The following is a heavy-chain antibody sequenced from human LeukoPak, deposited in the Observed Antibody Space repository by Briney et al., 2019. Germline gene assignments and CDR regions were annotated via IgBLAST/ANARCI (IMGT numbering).Heavy chain of an antibody. V-gene: IGHV3-15*01. D-gene: IGHD3-22*01. CDR3: TTAETYYYDSSGYTQFDY. CDR2: IKSKTDGGTT. CDR1: GFTFSNAW. Sequence: GGSLRLSCAASGFTFSNAWMSWVRQAPGKGLEWVGRIKSKTDGGTTDYAAPVEGRFTISRDDSKNTLYLQMNSLKTEDTAVYYCTTAETYYYDSSGYTQFDYWGQGTLVTVSS. J-gene: IGHJ4*02.